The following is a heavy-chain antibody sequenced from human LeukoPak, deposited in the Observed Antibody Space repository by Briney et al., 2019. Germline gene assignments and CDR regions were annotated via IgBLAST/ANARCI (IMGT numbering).Heavy chain of an antibody. J-gene: IGHJ5*02. CDR2: IYYSGST. CDR3: ARHTVVPAAMFWFDP. V-gene: IGHV4-34*01. D-gene: IGHD2-2*01. CDR1: GGSFSGYY. Sequence: SETLSLTCAVYGGSFSGYYWSWIRQPPGKGLEWIGSIYYSGSTYYNPSLKSRVTISVDTSKNQFSLKLSSVAAADTAVYYCARHTVVPAAMFWFDPWGQGTLVTVSS.